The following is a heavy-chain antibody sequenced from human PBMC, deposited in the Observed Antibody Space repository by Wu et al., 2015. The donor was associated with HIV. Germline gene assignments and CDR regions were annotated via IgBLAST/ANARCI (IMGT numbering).Heavy chain of an antibody. D-gene: IGHD2-15*01. Sequence: QVQLEQRGAGLLEPSETLSLSCAVSGESLSDYFWTWIRQSPGKGLEWIGQINHSGSTTYNPSLKSRLNISVDTSKNHFSLKLTSVAAADTAVYYCARGSYCSGGSCFPASRWFDPWGQGALVTVSS. CDR2: INHSGST. J-gene: IGHJ5*02. V-gene: IGHV4-34*01. CDR3: ARGSYCSGGSCFPASRWFDP. CDR1: GESLSDYF.